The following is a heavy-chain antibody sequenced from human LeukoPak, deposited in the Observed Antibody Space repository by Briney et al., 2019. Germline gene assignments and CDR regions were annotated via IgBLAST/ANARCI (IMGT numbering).Heavy chain of an antibody. CDR3: AKDELPFYYYYYGMDV. CDR1: GFTFSSYA. Sequence: GGSLRLSCAPSGFTFSSYAMSWVRQAPGKGLEWVSAISGSGGSTYYADSVKGRFTISRDNSKNTLYLQMNSLRAEDTAVYYCAKDELPFYYYYYGMDVWGQGTTVTVSS. V-gene: IGHV3-23*01. D-gene: IGHD3-10*01. J-gene: IGHJ6*02. CDR2: ISGSGGST.